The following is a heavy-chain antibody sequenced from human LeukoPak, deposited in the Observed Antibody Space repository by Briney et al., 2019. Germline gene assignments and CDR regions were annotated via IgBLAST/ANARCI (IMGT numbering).Heavy chain of an antibody. Sequence: PGGSLRLSCAASGFTFSSYAMSWVRQAPGKGLEWVSAISGSGGSTHYADSAKGRFTISRDNSKNTLYLQMNSLRAEDTAVYYCAKASTWAEFYYYYMDVWGKGTTVTVSS. CDR2: ISGSGGST. D-gene: IGHD2/OR15-2a*01. J-gene: IGHJ6*03. CDR1: GFTFSSYA. V-gene: IGHV3-23*01. CDR3: AKASTWAEFYYYYMDV.